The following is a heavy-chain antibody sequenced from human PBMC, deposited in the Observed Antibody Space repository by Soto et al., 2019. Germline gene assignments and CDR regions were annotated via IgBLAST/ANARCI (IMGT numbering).Heavy chain of an antibody. D-gene: IGHD3-3*01. V-gene: IGHV5-10-1*01. J-gene: IGHJ3*02. CDR1: GYSFTSYL. Sequence: GESLKISFKGSGYSFTSYLISWVRQMPVKGLEWMGRIDPSDSYTNYSPSFQGHVTISADKSVSTAYLQWSSLKASDTAMYYCARPFFGVVSHGAFDIWGQGTMVTVSS. CDR3: ARPFFGVVSHGAFDI. CDR2: IDPSDSYT.